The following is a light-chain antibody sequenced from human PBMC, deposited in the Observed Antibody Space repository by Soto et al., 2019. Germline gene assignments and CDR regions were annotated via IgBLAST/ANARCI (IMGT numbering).Light chain of an antibody. CDR3: SPYAHGSIYV. V-gene: IGLV2-14*01. Sequence: QSALTQPASVSGSPGQSITISCTGSSSDVGAYNYVSWYLQHPGKAPKLLIYGVGNRPSGVSARFSGSKSGDTASLTISGLQAEDEADYYCSPYAHGSIYVFGTGTKLTVL. J-gene: IGLJ1*01. CDR1: SSDVGAYNY. CDR2: GVG.